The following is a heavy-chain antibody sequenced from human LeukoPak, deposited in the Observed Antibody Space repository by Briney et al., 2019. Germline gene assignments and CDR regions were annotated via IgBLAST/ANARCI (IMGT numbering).Heavy chain of an antibody. CDR3: ASEDSLIDAFDI. J-gene: IGHJ3*02. V-gene: IGHV3-21*01. D-gene: IGHD2-21*01. Sequence: KAGGSLRLSCAASGFTFSSYSMNWVRQAPGKGLEWVSSISSSSSYIYYADSVKGRFTISRDNAKNSLYLQMNSLRAEDTAVYYCASEDSLIDAFDIWGQGTIVTVSS. CDR2: ISSSSSYI. CDR1: GFTFSSYS.